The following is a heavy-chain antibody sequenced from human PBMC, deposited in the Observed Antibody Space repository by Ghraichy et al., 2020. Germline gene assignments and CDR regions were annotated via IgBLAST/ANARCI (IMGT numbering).Heavy chain of an antibody. CDR3: ARGYHCSSTSCYVSWYFDL. CDR2: ISSSSSSYI. D-gene: IGHD2-2*01. V-gene: IGHV3-21*01. J-gene: IGHJ2*01. Sequence: GESLNISCAASGFTFSSYSMNWVRQAPGKGLEWVSSISSSSSSYIYYADSVKGRFTISRDNAKNSLYLQMNSLRAEDTAVYYCARGYHCSSTSCYVSWYFDLWGRGTLVTVSS. CDR1: GFTFSSYS.